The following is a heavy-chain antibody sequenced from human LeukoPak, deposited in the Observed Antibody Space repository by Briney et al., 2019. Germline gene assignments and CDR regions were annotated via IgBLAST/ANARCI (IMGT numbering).Heavy chain of an antibody. CDR1: GGTFSSYA. CDR2: IIPIFGTA. V-gene: IGHV1-69*13. D-gene: IGHD3-10*01. J-gene: IGHJ6*03. Sequence: ASVKVSCMASGGTFSSYAISWVRQAPAQGLEWMGGIIPIFGTANYAQKFQGRVTITADESTSTAYMELSSLRSEDTAVYYCARGGSETYSYYYYYYYMVIWGNGTAVTVSS. CDR3: ARGGSETYSYYYYYYYMVI.